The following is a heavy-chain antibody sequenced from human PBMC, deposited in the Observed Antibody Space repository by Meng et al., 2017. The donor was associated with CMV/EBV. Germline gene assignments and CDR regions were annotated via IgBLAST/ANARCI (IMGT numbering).Heavy chain of an antibody. CDR1: GFTFSSYW. CDR3: ARDLPLDGMDV. Sequence: GGSLRPSCAASGFTFSSYWMHWVGQAPGKGLVWVSRINSDGSSTSYEDYVKGRFTISRDNAKNTLYLQMNSLGAEDTAVYYCARDLPLDGMDVWGQGTTVTVSS. V-gene: IGHV3-74*01. CDR2: INSDGSST. J-gene: IGHJ6*02.